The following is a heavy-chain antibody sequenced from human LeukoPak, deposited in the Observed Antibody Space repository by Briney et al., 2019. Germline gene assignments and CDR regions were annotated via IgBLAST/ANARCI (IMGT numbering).Heavy chain of an antibody. Sequence: PSETLSLTCTVSGGSINSGSYYWSWTRQPAGKGLEWIGRIYTSGSTNYNPSLKSRVTISVDTSKNQFSLKLSSVTAADTAVYYCAGGYSSSYNWFDPSGQGTLVTVSS. D-gene: IGHD6-6*01. CDR2: IYTSGST. CDR1: GGSINSGSYY. V-gene: IGHV4-61*02. J-gene: IGHJ5*02. CDR3: AGGYSSSYNWFDP.